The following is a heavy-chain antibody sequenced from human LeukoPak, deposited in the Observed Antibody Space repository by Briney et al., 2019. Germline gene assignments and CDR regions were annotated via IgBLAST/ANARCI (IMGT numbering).Heavy chain of an antibody. CDR1: GGSFSGYC. V-gene: IGHV3-7*01. D-gene: IGHD1-7*01. CDR2: IKRDGSEE. J-gene: IGHJ4*02. CDR3: GTSRTFDY. Sequence: ETLSLTCAVYGGSFSGYCWSWIRQPPGKGLEWVAKIKRDGSEENYVDSVKGRFTISRDNAQNSLYLQMNSLRVEDTAVYYCGTSRTFDYWGQGTLVTVPS.